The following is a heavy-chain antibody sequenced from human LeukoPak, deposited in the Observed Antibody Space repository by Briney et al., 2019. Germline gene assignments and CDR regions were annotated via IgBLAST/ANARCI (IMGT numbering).Heavy chain of an antibody. CDR1: GFTFSSYA. V-gene: IGHV3-30-3*01. CDR2: ISYDGSNK. D-gene: IGHD3-16*01. CDR3: AKVPLWAGGAFDI. Sequence: GRSLRLSCAASGFTFSSYAMHWVRQAPGKGLEWVAVISYDGSNKYYADSVKGRFTISRDNSKNTLYLQMNSLRAEDTAVYYCAKVPLWAGGAFDIWGQGTMVTVSS. J-gene: IGHJ3*02.